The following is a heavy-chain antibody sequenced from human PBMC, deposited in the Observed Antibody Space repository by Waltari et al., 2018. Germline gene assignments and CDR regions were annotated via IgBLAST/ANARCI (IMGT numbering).Heavy chain of an antibody. Sequence: QVQLQESGPGLVKPSETLSLTCTVSGGSISSYYWSWIRQPPGKGLEWIGYIYYSGSTNYTPSLKSPVTISVDTSKNQFSLKLSSVTAADTAVYYCAREARAAAGTGAFDIWGQGTMVTVSS. CDR3: AREARAAAGTGAFDI. V-gene: IGHV4-59*01. D-gene: IGHD6-13*01. J-gene: IGHJ3*02. CDR2: IYYSGST. CDR1: GGSISSYY.